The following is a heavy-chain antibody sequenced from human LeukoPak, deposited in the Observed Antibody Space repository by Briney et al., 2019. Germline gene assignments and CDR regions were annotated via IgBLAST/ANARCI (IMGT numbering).Heavy chain of an antibody. CDR2: ITRVSTYT. Sequence: GGSLRLSCAASGFTFSDFAMNWVRQAPGKGLEWVSSITRVSTYTYYSESVQGRFTISRDNHKDLLYLQLNSLRGDDSGIYYCTRDRNGYGDPDAFDIRGQGTVVTVSS. CDR3: TRDRNGYGDPDAFDI. J-gene: IGHJ3*02. V-gene: IGHV3-21*01. CDR1: GFTFSDFA. D-gene: IGHD5-12*01.